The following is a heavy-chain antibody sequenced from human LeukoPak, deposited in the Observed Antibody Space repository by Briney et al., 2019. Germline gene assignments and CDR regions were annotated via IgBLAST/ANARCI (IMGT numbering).Heavy chain of an antibody. CDR1: GYTFTGYY. Sequence: GASVKVSCKASGYTFTGYYMHWVRQAPGQGLEWRGWINPNSGGTNYAQKFQGRVTMTRDTSISTAYMELSRLRSDDTAVYYCARATAKDIVVVVAATRLDYWGQGTLVTVSS. V-gene: IGHV1-2*02. D-gene: IGHD2-15*01. J-gene: IGHJ4*02. CDR3: ARATAKDIVVVVAATRLDY. CDR2: INPNSGGT.